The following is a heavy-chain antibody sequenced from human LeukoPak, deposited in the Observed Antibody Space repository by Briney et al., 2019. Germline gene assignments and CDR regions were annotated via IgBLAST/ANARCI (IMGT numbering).Heavy chain of an antibody. CDR2: IHYSGIT. CDR3: ARGSRAVTTSSNIHPYYFDY. D-gene: IGHD4-17*01. Sequence: SETLSLTSTVFGGSINSLYWNWIRQLPGQGLEWIGYIHYSGITNYNPSFNSRVTISLDKSKNQFSLKLTSVTAADMAVYYCARGSRAVTTSSNIHPYYFDYWGQGTLVTVFS. V-gene: IGHV4-59*01. J-gene: IGHJ4*02. CDR1: GGSINSLY.